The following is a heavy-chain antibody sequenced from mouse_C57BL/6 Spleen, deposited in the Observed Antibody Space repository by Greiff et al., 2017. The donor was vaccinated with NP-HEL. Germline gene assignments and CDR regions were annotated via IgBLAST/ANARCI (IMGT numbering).Heavy chain of an antibody. Sequence: VQLKESGAELVRPGASVKLSCTASGFNIKDDYMHWVKQRPEQGLEWIGWIDPENGDTEYASKFQGKATITADTSSNTAYLQLSSLTSEDTAVYYCTTRTVVAPFDYWGQGTTLTVSS. D-gene: IGHD1-1*01. J-gene: IGHJ2*01. CDR2: IDPENGDT. V-gene: IGHV14-4*01. CDR1: GFNIKDDY. CDR3: TTRTVVAPFDY.